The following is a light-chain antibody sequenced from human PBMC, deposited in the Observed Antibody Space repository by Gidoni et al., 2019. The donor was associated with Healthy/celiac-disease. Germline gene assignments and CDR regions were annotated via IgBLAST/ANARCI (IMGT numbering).Light chain of an antibody. J-gene: IGLJ2*01. CDR2: QDS. V-gene: IGLV3-1*01. Sequence: SYELPHPPSVSVSPGQTASITCSGAKLGDKYASWYQKKPGQSPVLIIYQDSTRPSGIPQRFSGSNSGNTATLTISGTQGMDEADYYCQAWDSSTASVVFGGGTKLTVL. CDR1: KLGDKY. CDR3: QAWDSSTASVV.